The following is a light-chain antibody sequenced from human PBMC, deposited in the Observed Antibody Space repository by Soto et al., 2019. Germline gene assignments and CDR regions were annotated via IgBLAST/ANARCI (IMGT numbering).Light chain of an antibody. CDR2: DVS. CDR1: SSDVGNYNY. CDR3: SSYTRSSSYV. V-gene: IGLV2-14*03. J-gene: IGLJ1*01. Sequence: QSVLTQPDSVSGSPGQSITISCTGTSSDVGNYNYVSWYQHHPGKAPKLMVYDVSHRPSGVSNRFSGSKSGSTASLTISGLQAEDEADYYCSSYTRSSSYVFKMGPRSPS.